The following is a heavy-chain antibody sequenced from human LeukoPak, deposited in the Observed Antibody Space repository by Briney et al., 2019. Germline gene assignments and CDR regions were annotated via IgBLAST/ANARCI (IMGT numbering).Heavy chain of an antibody. CDR3: ARGGVDYYGSGTYYLMYYFDY. CDR1: AFSFSNYN. D-gene: IGHD3-10*01. V-gene: IGHV3-21*04. Sequence: PGGSLRLSCAASAFSFSNYNMNWVRQAPGKGLEWVSSITSSGSYIYYADSVKGRFTISRDNAKNSLYLQLNSLRAEDTAVYFCARGGVDYYGSGTYYLMYYFDYWGQGALVTVSS. CDR2: ITSSGSYI. J-gene: IGHJ4*02.